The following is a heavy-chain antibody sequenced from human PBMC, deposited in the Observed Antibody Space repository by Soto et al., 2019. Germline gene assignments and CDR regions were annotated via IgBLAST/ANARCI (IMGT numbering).Heavy chain of an antibody. CDR1: GCSISSGGYS. V-gene: IGHV4-30-2*01. J-gene: IGHJ5*02. Sequence: PSETLSLTCAVSGCSISSGGYSWSWIRQPPGKGLEWIGYIYHSGSTYYNPSLKSRVTISVDRSKNQFSLKLSSVTAADTAVYYCARVTYSSPNWFDPWGQGTLVTVSS. CDR2: IYHSGST. D-gene: IGHD1-26*01. CDR3: ARVTYSSPNWFDP.